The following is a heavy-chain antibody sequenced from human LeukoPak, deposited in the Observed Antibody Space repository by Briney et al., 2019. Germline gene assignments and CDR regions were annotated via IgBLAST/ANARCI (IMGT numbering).Heavy chain of an antibody. CDR2: IKQDGSVQ. Sequence: GGSLRLSCAASKFTFSSYWMSWVRQAPGKGLEWVANIKQDGSVQFYMDSLKGRFSVSRDNAKNSLYLQMNGLRVEDTAVYYCTRLQIAVAGPNWFDPWGQGTLVTVSS. CDR1: KFTFSSYW. CDR3: TRLQIAVAGPNWFDP. D-gene: IGHD6-19*01. V-gene: IGHV3-7*01. J-gene: IGHJ5*02.